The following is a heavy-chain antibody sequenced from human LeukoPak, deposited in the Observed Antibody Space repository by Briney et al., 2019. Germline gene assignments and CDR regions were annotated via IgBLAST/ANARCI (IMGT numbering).Heavy chain of an antibody. CDR3: ARDQGGYSGYDYLVWGYYYGMDV. J-gene: IGHJ6*02. Sequence: GGSLRLSWAASGFTFSSYWMSWVRQAPGRGLEWVANIKQDGSEKYYVDSVKGRFTISRDNAKNSLYLQINSLRAEDTAVYYCARDQGGYSGYDYLVWGYYYGMDVWGQGTTVTVSS. V-gene: IGHV3-7*01. CDR1: GFTFSSYW. CDR2: IKQDGSEK. D-gene: IGHD5-12*01.